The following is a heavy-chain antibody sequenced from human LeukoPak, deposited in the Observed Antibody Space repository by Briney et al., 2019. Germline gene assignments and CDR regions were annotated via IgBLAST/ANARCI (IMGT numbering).Heavy chain of an antibody. V-gene: IGHV3-15*01. D-gene: IGHD5-18*01. Sequence: GGPLRLSCAASGFTFSNAWMSWVRQAPGKGLEWVGRIKSKTDGGTTDYAATVKGRFTISRDDSKNTLYLQMNSLKTEDTAVYYCTTDPLGRVIQLWPPSDYWGQGTLVTVSS. CDR2: IKSKTDGGTT. CDR3: TTDPLGRVIQLWPPSDY. CDR1: GFTFSNAW. J-gene: IGHJ4*02.